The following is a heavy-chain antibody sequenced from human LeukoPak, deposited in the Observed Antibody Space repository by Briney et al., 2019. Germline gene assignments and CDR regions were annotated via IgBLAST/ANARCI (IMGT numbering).Heavy chain of an antibody. CDR3: ARKYYYDSSGYYFDY. V-gene: IGHV3-20*04. CDR2: INWNGGST. CDR1: GFTFDDYG. D-gene: IGHD3-22*01. Sequence: GGSLRLSCAASGFTFDDYGMSWVGQAPGKGLHWVSGINWNGGSTGYADSVKGRFTISRDNAKNSLYLQMNSLRAEDTALYYCARKYYYDSSGYYFDYWGQGTLVTVSS. J-gene: IGHJ4*02.